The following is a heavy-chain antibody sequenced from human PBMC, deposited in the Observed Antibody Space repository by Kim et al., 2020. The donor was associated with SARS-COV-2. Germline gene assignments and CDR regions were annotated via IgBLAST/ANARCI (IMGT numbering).Heavy chain of an antibody. Sequence: SETLSLTCDVSGGSFSGYYWSWIRQPPGKGLEWIGEISHSGSTNYNPSLKSRVAISLDTSKNRFSLKLSSVTAADTAVYYCARDYYSSGGYYSLRGYYGMDVWGQGTTVTVSS. J-gene: IGHJ6*02. CDR1: GGSFSGYY. CDR2: ISHSGST. D-gene: IGHD3-10*01. V-gene: IGHV4-34*01. CDR3: ARDYYSSGGYYSLRGYYGMDV.